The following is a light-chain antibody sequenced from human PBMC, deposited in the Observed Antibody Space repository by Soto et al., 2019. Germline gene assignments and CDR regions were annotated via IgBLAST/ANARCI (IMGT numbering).Light chain of an antibody. Sequence: QSVLTQPPSVSGAPGQRVTISCTGSSSNIGAGYDVHWYQQLPGTAPKLLIYVNSNRPSGVADRFSGSKSGTSASLAITGLQAEDEADYYCQSYDSRLSGSVFGGGTKLTVL. J-gene: IGLJ2*01. V-gene: IGLV1-40*01. CDR1: SSNIGAGYD. CDR3: QSYDSRLSGSV. CDR2: VNS.